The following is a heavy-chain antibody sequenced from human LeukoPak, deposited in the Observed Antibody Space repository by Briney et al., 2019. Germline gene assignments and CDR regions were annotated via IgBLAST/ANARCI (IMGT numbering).Heavy chain of an antibody. V-gene: IGHV3-20*04. Sequence: GGSLRLSCAASGFTFGDYGMSWVRQAPGKGLEWVSGINWNGGGTGYADSVKGRFTISRDNAKNSLYLQMNSLRAEDTALYYCARVSGIAAVGTVVFWGQGTLVTVSS. CDR3: ARVSGIAAVGTVVF. J-gene: IGHJ4*02. D-gene: IGHD6-13*01. CDR1: GFTFGDYG. CDR2: INWNGGGT.